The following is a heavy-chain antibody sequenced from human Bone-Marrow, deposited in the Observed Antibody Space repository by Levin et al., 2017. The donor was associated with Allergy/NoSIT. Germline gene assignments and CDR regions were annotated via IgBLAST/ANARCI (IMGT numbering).Heavy chain of an antibody. CDR1: GFTFSDYG. D-gene: IGHD3-10*01. V-gene: IGHV3-30*04. Sequence: RAGGSLRLSCETSGFTFSDYGFHWVRQAPGTGLDWVAVISYDGRNAFYADSVKGRFTVSRDNSKNTLYLQMNGLRAADTATYFCVRVRYGSGNFDFYYYGMDVWGQGTTVTVSS. CDR2: ISYDGRNA. J-gene: IGHJ6*02. CDR3: VRVRYGSGNFDFYYYGMDV.